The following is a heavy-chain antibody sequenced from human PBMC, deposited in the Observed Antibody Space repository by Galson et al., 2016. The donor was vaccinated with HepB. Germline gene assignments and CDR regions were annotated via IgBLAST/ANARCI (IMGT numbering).Heavy chain of an antibody. V-gene: IGHV1-2*04. CDR1: GYTFNGYY. CDR2: IDPNSGGT. D-gene: IGHD6-19*01. CDR3: ARDRYSSIRNLKNNYFDP. J-gene: IGHJ5*02. Sequence: SVKVSCKASGYTFNGYYIHWVRQAPGQGLEWTGWIDPNSGGTKYAQNFQGWVTMTSVTSIRTAYMELGGLKFDDTAVYFCARDRYSSIRNLKNNYFDPWGQGILVTVSS.